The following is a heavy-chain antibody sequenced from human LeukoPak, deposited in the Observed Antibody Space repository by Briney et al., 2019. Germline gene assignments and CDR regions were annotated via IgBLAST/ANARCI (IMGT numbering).Heavy chain of an antibody. V-gene: IGHV1-18*01. CDR1: GYTFTSYG. D-gene: IGHD3-22*01. CDR3: ARDTRGYYDSSGYYYADY. Sequence: ASVKVSCKASGYTFTSYGISWVRQAPGQGLEWMGWISAYNGNTNYAQKLQGRVTMTTDTSTSTAYMELRSLRSDDTAAYYCARDTRGYYDSSGYYYADYWGQGTLVTVSS. J-gene: IGHJ4*02. CDR2: ISAYNGNT.